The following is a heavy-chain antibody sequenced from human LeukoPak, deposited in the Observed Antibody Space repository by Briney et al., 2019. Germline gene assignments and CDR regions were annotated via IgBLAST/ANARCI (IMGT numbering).Heavy chain of an antibody. CDR1: GGTFSSYA. J-gene: IGHJ5*02. Sequence: ASVKVSCKASGGTFSSYATSWVRQAPGQGLEWMGRIIPIFGTAGYAQKFQGRVTITKDESTRTVYLELTSLTSDDTAVYYCARDVHGDYGSGWFDPWGQGTLVSVSS. CDR2: IIPIFGTA. D-gene: IGHD4-17*01. V-gene: IGHV1-69*05. CDR3: ARDVHGDYGSGWFDP.